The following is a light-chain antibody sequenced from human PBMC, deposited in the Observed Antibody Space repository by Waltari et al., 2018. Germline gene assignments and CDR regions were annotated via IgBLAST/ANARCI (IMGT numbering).Light chain of an antibody. CDR2: LGS. CDR1: QSLLHRNGYNY. J-gene: IGKJ2*01. Sequence: DIVMTQSPLSRPVTPGEPASIHCRSSQSLLHRNGYNYLDCYLQKPGQSPQLLISLGSNRASGVPDRFSGSGSGTDFTLKISRVEAEDVGLYYCMQGLQTPYTFGQGTKLEIK. CDR3: MQGLQTPYT. V-gene: IGKV2-28*01.